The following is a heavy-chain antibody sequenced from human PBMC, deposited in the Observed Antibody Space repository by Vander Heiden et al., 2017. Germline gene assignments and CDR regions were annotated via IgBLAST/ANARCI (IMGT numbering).Heavy chain of an antibody. J-gene: IGHJ6*02. Sequence: EVQLLESGGGLVQPGGSLRLTWAASGFTITSYAMSWVRQAPGKGLEWVSAISGSGGSTYYADSVKGRFTISRDNSKNTLYLQMNSLRAEDTAVYYCAKAIQLWLNYYYGMDVWGQGTTVTVSS. V-gene: IGHV3-23*01. CDR1: GFTITSYA. CDR3: AKAIQLWLNYYYGMDV. D-gene: IGHD5-18*01. CDR2: ISGSGGST.